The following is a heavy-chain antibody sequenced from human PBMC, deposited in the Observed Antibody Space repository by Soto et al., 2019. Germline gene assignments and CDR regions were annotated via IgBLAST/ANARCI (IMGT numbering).Heavy chain of an antibody. D-gene: IGHD3-22*01. V-gene: IGHV3-33*01. CDR3: ARGGETYYYDSSGWYYYGMDV. J-gene: IGHJ6*02. CDR2: IWYDGSNK. CDR1: GFTFSSYG. Sequence: VGSLRLSCAASGFTFSSYGMHWVRQAPGKGLEWVAVIWYDGSNKYYADSVKGRFTISRDNCKNTLYLQMNSLRAEDTAVYYCARGGETYYYDSSGWYYYGMDVWGQGTTVTVSS.